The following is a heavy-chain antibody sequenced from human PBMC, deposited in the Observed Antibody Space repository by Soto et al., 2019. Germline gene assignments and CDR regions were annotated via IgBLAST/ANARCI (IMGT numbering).Heavy chain of an antibody. CDR3: ARDDYGIYPY. CDR1: GYSISAYY. D-gene: IGHD3-10*01. J-gene: IGHJ4*02. CDR2: IDPRNGGT. Sequence: QVQLVQSGTEVKKPGASVKVSCQASGYSISAYYIHWVRQAPGQGLEWMGWIDPRNGGTVSAQKFQGRLTMTRDTSISTVYMDLSGLRSDDTALYYCARDDYGIYPYWGQGSLVTVSS. V-gene: IGHV1-2*02.